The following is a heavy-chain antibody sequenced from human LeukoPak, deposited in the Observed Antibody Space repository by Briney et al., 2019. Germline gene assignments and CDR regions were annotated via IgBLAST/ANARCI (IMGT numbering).Heavy chain of an antibody. CDR2: IYYSGST. CDR3: ARRGIRDYYDSSGYYAFDI. J-gene: IGHJ3*02. CDR1: GGSISSSSYY. Sequence: SETLSLTCTVSGGSISSSSYYWGWIRQPPGKGLEWIGSIYYSGSTYYNPSLKSRVTISVDTSKNQFSLKLSSVTAADTAVYYCARRGIRDYYDSSGYYAFDIWGQGTMVTVSS. D-gene: IGHD3-22*01. V-gene: IGHV4-39*01.